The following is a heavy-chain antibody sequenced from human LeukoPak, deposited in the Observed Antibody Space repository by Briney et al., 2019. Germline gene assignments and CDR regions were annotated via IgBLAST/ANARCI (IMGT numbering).Heavy chain of an antibody. CDR1: GYTFTGYY. J-gene: IGHJ5*02. CDR3: ARAGGRSWFDP. V-gene: IGHV1-2*02. Sequence: ASVKVSCKASGYTFTGYYMHWVRQAPGQGLEWMGWINPKSGGTNYAQKFQGRVTMTTDTSMTTAHMEVSRLTSDDTAVYYCARAGGRSWFDPWGPGTLVTVSS. CDR2: INPKSGGT.